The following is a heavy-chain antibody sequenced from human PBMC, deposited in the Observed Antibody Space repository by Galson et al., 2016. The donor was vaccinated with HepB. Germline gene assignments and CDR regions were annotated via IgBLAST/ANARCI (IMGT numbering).Heavy chain of an antibody. CDR1: GFTFSNYA. D-gene: IGHD1-26*01. V-gene: IGHV3-30*04. Sequence: SLRLSCAASGFTFSNYAMHWVRQAPGKGLEWVAVISYDGSDKYYADSVKGRFTISRDNSKNTLYLQMNSLRGEDTAVYYCARPEPSGTYAFAYWGQGTLVTVSS. CDR3: ARPEPSGTYAFAY. J-gene: IGHJ4*02. CDR2: ISYDGSDK.